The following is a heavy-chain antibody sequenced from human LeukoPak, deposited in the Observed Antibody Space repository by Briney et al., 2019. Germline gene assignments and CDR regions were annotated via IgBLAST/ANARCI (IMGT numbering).Heavy chain of an antibody. Sequence: ASVKVSCKASGYTFTSYGIRWVRQAPGQGLEWMGWINTNSGGTNYAQKFQGRVTMTRDTSISTAYMELSRLRSDDTAVYYCARIEFGGVIDCQDYWGQGTLVTVSS. J-gene: IGHJ4*02. CDR3: ARIEFGGVIDCQDY. CDR2: INTNSGGT. D-gene: IGHD3-16*02. CDR1: GYTFTSYG. V-gene: IGHV1-2*02.